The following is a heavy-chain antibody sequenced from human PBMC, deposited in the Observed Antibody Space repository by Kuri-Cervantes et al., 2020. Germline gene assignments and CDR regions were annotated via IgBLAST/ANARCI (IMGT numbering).Heavy chain of an antibody. CDR3: ARSLSGWYDY. D-gene: IGHD6-19*01. J-gene: IGHJ4*02. CDR2: IKQDGSEK. V-gene: IGHV3-7*02. Sequence: GESLKISCAASGFTFSSYWMSWVRQAPGKGLEWMANIKQDGSEKYYVDSVKGRFTISRDNAKNSLYLQMNSLRAEDTAVYYCARSLSGWYDYWGQGTLVTVSS. CDR1: GFTFSSYW.